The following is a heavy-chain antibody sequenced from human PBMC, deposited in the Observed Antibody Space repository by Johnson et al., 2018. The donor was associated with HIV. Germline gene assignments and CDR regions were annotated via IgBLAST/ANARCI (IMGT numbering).Heavy chain of an antibody. D-gene: IGHD3-22*01. CDR3: ASSLHYYDSSGYRGAFDI. Sequence: VQLVESGGGVVQPGRSLRLSCAASGFTFDDYAMHWVRQAPGKGLEWISGISWNSGSIAYADPVKGRFTISRDNAKNSLYLQMNSLRAEDTALYYCASSLHYYDSSGYRGAFDIWGQGTMVTVSS. CDR2: ISWNSGSI. CDR1: GFTFDDYA. V-gene: IGHV3-9*01. J-gene: IGHJ3*02.